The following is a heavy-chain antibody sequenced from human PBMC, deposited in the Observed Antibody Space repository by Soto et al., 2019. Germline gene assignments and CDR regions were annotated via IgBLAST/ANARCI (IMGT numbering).Heavy chain of an antibody. Sequence: GLEWMGWINPNSGGTNYAQKFQGWVTMTRDTSISTAYMELSRLRSDDTAVYYCARGGRGYCSSTSCPYYYYYGMDVWGQGTTVTVSS. CDR3: ARGGRGYCSSTSCPYYYYYGMDV. D-gene: IGHD2-2*01. CDR2: INPNSGGT. J-gene: IGHJ6*02. V-gene: IGHV1-2*04.